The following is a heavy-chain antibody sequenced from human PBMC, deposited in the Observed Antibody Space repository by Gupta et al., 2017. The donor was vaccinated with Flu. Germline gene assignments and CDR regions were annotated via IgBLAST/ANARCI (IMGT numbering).Heavy chain of an antibody. CDR1: GGPISSYS. Sequence: QVQLQESGPGLVKPSETLSLTCTVSGGPISSYSWSWIRQPPGKGLEWIGYTYYSGTTNYNPSLKSRVTISVDTSKNQFSMTVTSVTAADTAVYYCAILGSYSSVWYYFDHWGQGTLVTVYS. V-gene: IGHV4-59*01. CDR2: TYYSGTT. J-gene: IGHJ4*02. CDR3: AILGSYSSVWYYFDH. D-gene: IGHD6-19*01.